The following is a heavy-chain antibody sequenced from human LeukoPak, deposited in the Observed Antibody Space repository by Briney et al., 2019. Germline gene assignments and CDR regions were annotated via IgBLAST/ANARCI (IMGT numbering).Heavy chain of an antibody. D-gene: IGHD5-24*01. Sequence: SVKVSCKASGGTFSSYAISWVRQTPGQGLEWMGGIIPIFGTANYAQKFQGRVTITADESTSTAYMELSSLRSEDTAVYYCARRVEMATINSYYYYMDVWGKGTTVTISS. V-gene: IGHV1-69*13. J-gene: IGHJ6*03. CDR3: ARRVEMATINSYYYYMDV. CDR2: IIPIFGTA. CDR1: GGTFSSYA.